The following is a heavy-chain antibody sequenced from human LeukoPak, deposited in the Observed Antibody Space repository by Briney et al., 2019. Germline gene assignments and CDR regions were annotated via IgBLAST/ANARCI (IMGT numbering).Heavy chain of an antibody. V-gene: IGHV3-7*01. CDR2: IRQDGGEQ. Sequence: GGSLRLSCAASGFTFRNYWMSWVRQAPGKGLEWVATIRQDGGEQYYVDSVKGRFTISRDNAKNSLYLQMNSLRAEDTAVYYCARVNSSSWYMDHWGQGTLVTVSS. J-gene: IGHJ4*02. CDR3: ARVNSSSWYMDH. D-gene: IGHD6-13*01. CDR1: GFTFRNYW.